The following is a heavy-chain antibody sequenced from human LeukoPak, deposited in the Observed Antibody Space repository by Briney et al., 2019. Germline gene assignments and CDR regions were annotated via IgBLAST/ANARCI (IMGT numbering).Heavy chain of an antibody. CDR3: AKVYDNQLLFNWFDP. Sequence: GGSLRLSCAASGFTFSSYSMNWVRQAPGKGLDWVSSISSSSSSIYYADSVKGRFTISRDNAKNSLSLQMNSLRAEDTAVYYCAKVYDNQLLFNWFDPWGQGTLVTVSS. CDR1: GFTFSSYS. CDR2: ISSSSSSI. J-gene: IGHJ5*02. V-gene: IGHV3-21*04. D-gene: IGHD2-2*01.